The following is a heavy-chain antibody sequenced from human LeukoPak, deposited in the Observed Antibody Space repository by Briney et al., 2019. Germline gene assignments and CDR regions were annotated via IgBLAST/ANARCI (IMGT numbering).Heavy chain of an antibody. CDR1: GFTFSSYS. D-gene: IGHD4-23*01. V-gene: IGHV3-48*01. Sequence: GGSLRLSCAASGFTFSSYSMNWVRQAPGKGLEWVSYISSSSSTIYYADSVKGRFTISRDNAKNSLYLQMNSLRAEDTAVYYCARGTKDYGGSWYYYGMDVWGQGTTVTVSS. CDR2: ISSSSSTI. CDR3: ARGTKDYGGSWYYYGMDV. J-gene: IGHJ6*02.